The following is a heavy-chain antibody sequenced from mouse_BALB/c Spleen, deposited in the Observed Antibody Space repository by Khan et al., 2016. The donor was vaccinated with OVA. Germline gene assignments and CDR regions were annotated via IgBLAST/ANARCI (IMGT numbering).Heavy chain of an antibody. CDR3: TRHGFVAWFTY. CDR2: IDPFSGST. CDR1: GYSFTTYY. Sequence: EVQLQESGPELMKPGASVKISCKASGYSFTTYYIHWVMQSHGTSLEWIGYIDPFSGSTTYNQKFKGKATLTVDKSSSTAYIQLSNLTSEGSAVYYCTRHGFVAWFTYWGQGTLVTVSA. V-gene: IGHV1-34*01. D-gene: IGHD2-2*01. J-gene: IGHJ3*01.